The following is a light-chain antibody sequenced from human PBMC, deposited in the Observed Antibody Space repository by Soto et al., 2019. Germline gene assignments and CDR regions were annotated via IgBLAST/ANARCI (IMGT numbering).Light chain of an antibody. J-gene: IGKJ4*01. CDR1: QSVSNN. CDR2: GAS. Sequence: EIVMTQYPATLSVSPGEKATLSCRASQSVSNNLAWFQQKPGQVPRLLIYGASSRATGIPDRFSGGGSGTDFTLTISRLETEDFAVYYCQQFSSYTLTFGGGTKVDIK. CDR3: QQFSSYTLT. V-gene: IGKV3D-15*01.